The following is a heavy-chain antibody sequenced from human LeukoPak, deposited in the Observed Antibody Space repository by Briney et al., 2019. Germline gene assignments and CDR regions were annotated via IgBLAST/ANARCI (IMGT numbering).Heavy chain of an antibody. CDR3: AKVRSGVGATNQHFDY. Sequence: PGGSLRLSCAASGFTFSSYGMHWVRQAPGKGLEWVAVISYDGSNKYYADSVKGRFTISRDNSKNTLYLQMNSLRAEDTAVYYCAKVRSGVGATNQHFDYWGQGTLVTVSS. CDR2: ISYDGSNK. V-gene: IGHV3-30*18. CDR1: GFTFSSYG. D-gene: IGHD1-26*01. J-gene: IGHJ4*02.